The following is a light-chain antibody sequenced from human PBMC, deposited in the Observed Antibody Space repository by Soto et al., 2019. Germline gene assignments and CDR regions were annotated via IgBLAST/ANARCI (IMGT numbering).Light chain of an antibody. J-gene: IGLJ2*01. Sequence: QSVLPQAPSASGTPGQRVTISCSGSSSKIGSNYVYWYQQLPGTVPQLLIYRHSERSSWVPDRFSGSKSGTSASLALSGLRSEDAADYYCAAWDDSLSGVVFGGGTKLTLL. CDR2: RHS. V-gene: IGLV1-47*01. CDR1: SSKIGSNY. CDR3: AAWDDSLSGVV.